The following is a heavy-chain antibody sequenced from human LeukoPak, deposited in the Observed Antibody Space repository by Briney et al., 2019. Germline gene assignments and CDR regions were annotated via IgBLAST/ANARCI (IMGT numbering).Heavy chain of an antibody. CDR1: GGSISSYY. D-gene: IGHD2-2*02. CDR2: IYYSGST. CDR3: ARKLYDYFDY. J-gene: IGHJ4*02. Sequence: SETLSLTCTVSGGSISSYYWSWIRQPPGKGLEWIGYIYYSGSTNYNPSLKSRVTISVDTSKNQFSLKLSSVTAADTAVYYCARKLYDYFDYWGQGTQVTVSS. V-gene: IGHV4-59*01.